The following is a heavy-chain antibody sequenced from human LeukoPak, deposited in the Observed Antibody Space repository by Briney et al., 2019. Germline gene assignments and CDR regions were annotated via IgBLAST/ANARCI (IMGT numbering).Heavy chain of an antibody. CDR2: ISGSGGST. CDR1: GFTFSSYA. CDR3: AKSGCSSTSCPRNPAHTAGLFY. V-gene: IGHV3-23*01. J-gene: IGHJ4*02. Sequence: GGSLRLSCAASGFTFSSYAMSWVRQAPGKGLEWVSAISGSGGSTYYADSVKGRLTISRDNSKNTLYLQMNSLRAEDTAVYYCAKSGCSSTSCPRNPAHTAGLFYWGQGTLVTVSS. D-gene: IGHD2-2*01.